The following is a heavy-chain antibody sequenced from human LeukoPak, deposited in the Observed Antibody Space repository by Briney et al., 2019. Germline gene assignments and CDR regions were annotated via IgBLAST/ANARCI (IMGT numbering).Heavy chain of an antibody. D-gene: IGHD3-10*01. CDR2: IKSKTDGGTT. Sequence: GGSLRLSCAASGFTFSNAWLNWVRQAPGKGLEWVGHIKSKTDGGTTDYAAPVKGRFTISRDDSKKTLFLQMNSLKTEDTAVYYCTLPWGSGSYYDYWGQGTLVTVSS. CDR3: TLPWGSGSYYDY. J-gene: IGHJ4*02. V-gene: IGHV3-15*01. CDR1: GFTFSNAW.